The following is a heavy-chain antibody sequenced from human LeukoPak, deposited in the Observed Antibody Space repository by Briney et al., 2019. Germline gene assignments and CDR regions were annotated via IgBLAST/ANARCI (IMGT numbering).Heavy chain of an antibody. CDR3: ARARGYSYGYNY. V-gene: IGHV3-53*01. CDR2: IYSGGST. Sequence: PGGSLRLSCAASGFTVSSNYMSWVRQAPGKGLEWVSVIYSGGSTYYADSVKGRFTISRDNSKNTLYLQVNSLRAEDTAVYYCARARGYSYGYNYWGQGTLVTVSS. D-gene: IGHD5-18*01. CDR1: GFTVSSNY. J-gene: IGHJ4*02.